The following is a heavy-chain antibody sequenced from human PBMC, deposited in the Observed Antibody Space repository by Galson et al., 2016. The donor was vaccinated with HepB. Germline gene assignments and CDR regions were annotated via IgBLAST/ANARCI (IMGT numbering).Heavy chain of an antibody. D-gene: IGHD6-6*01. Sequence: SLRLSCAASGFTFSSYTMNWVRQAPGKGLEWISSISNSSSSIYYADSVKGRFTVSRDNAKNSLFLQMNTLRAEDTAVYYCASPRGRLVMPPDYWGQGTLVTVSS. J-gene: IGHJ4*02. CDR2: ISNSSSSI. V-gene: IGHV3-21*01. CDR3: ASPRGRLVMPPDY. CDR1: GFTFSSYT.